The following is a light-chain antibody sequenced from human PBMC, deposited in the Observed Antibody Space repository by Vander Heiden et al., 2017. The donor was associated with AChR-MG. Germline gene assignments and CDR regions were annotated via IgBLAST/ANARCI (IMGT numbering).Light chain of an antibody. Sequence: EIVLTQSPATLSLSPGERATLACRASQSVSSYLAWYQQKPGQAPRLLIYYASNSATGIPARFSGSGSGTDFTLTISSLGPEDFAVYYCQQRSNWPSFGGGTKVEI. J-gene: IGKJ4*01. CDR3: QQRSNWPS. CDR2: YAS. V-gene: IGKV3-11*01. CDR1: QSVSSY.